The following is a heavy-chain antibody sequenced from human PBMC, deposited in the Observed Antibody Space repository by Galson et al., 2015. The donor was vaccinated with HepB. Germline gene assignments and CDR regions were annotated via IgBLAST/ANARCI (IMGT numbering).Heavy chain of an antibody. V-gene: IGHV3-48*02. Sequence: SLRLSCAASGFTFSSYSMNWVRQAPGKGLEWVSYISRSSSTIYYADSVKGRFTISRDNAKNSLYLQMNSLRDEDTAVYYCARDDIAAALYGMDVWGQGTTVTVSS. CDR3: ARDDIAAALYGMDV. D-gene: IGHD6-13*01. J-gene: IGHJ6*02. CDR2: ISRSSSTI. CDR1: GFTFSSYS.